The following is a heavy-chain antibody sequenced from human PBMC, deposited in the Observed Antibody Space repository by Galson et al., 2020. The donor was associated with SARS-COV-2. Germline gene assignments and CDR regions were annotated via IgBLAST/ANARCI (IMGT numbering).Heavy chain of an antibody. J-gene: IGHJ4*02. CDR1: GFTFSSYA. Sequence: GESLKISCTASGFTFSSYAMSWLRQPRGKGPEWVSVIGGSGDKTYYADSVKGRFTISRDNSKKTLYLQMTSLGAEDTAVYYCAKDPGGVHYVSGGPLRRDLFDDWGQGTLVTVSS. V-gene: IGHV3-23*01. CDR2: IGGSGDKT. CDR3: AKDPGGVHYVSGGPLRRDLFDD. D-gene: IGHD3-22*01.